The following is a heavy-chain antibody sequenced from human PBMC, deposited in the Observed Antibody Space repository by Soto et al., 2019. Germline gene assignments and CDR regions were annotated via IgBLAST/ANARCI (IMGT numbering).Heavy chain of an antibody. CDR2: IIPIFGTA. J-gene: IGHJ4*02. D-gene: IGHD3-10*01. V-gene: IGHV1-69*13. CDR3: ARGTYYYDSGSSTELAY. Sequence: SVKGSCKASGGTFSSYAIRWVRQAPGQGLEWMGGIIPIFGTANYAQKFQGRVTITADESTSTAYMELSSLRSEDTAVYYCARGTYYYDSGSSTELAYWGQGTLVSVSS. CDR1: GGTFSSYA.